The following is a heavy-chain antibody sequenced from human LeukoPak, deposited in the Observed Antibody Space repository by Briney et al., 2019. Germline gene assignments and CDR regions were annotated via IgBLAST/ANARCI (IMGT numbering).Heavy chain of an antibody. CDR2: IYHSGST. V-gene: IGHV4-4*02. Sequence: SETLSLTCAVSGGSISSSNWWSWVRQPPGQGLEWIGEIYHSGSTNHNPSLKSRVTISVDKSKNQFSLKLSSVTAADTAVYYCARGEVWSGYYSNFDYWGQGTLVTVSS. CDR1: GGSISSSNW. J-gene: IGHJ4*02. D-gene: IGHD3-3*01. CDR3: ARGEVWSGYYSNFDY.